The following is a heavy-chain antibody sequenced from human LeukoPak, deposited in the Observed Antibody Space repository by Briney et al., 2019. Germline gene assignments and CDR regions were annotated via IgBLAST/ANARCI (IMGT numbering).Heavy chain of an antibody. CDR2: IYYSGST. CDR1: GGSISSSSYY. V-gene: IGHV4-39*01. CDR3: ARASAMVRGVIITNYYYYMDV. J-gene: IGHJ6*03. D-gene: IGHD3-10*01. Sequence: PSETLSLTCTVSGGSISSSSYYWGWIRQPPGKGLEWIGSIYYSGSTYYNPSLKSRVTISVDTSKNQFSLQLNSVTPEDTAVYYCARASAMVRGVIITNYYYYMDVWGKGTTVTVSS.